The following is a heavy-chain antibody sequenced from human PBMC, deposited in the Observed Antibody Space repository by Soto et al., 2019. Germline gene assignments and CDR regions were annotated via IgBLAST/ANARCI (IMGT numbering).Heavy chain of an antibody. CDR1: CGPLRGGGYY. J-gene: IGHJ4*02. D-gene: IGHD6-13*01. Sequence: SSETPSLTRPVSCGPLRGGGYYWGLFRPGPKKGLEWIGYIYHSGSTYYNPSLKSRVDMSVDTSKNQFSLKLSSVTAADTAIYYCAREGRLAAAGRFDYWGQGTLVTVSS. CDR3: AREGRLAAAGRFDY. CDR2: IYHSGST. V-gene: IGHV4-31*03.